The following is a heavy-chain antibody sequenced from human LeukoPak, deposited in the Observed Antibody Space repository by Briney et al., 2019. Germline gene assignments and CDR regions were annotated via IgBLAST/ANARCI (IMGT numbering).Heavy chain of an antibody. CDR1: GGSFSGYY. Sequence: SETLSLTCAVYGGSFSGYYWSWIRQPPGKGLEWIGEINHSGSTNYNPSLKSRVTMSVDTSKNQFSLKLSSVTAADTAVYYCARVSLGTLRDGYNFFDYWGQGTLVTVSS. CDR3: ARVSLGTLRDGYNFFDY. V-gene: IGHV4-34*01. J-gene: IGHJ4*02. CDR2: INHSGST. D-gene: IGHD5-24*01.